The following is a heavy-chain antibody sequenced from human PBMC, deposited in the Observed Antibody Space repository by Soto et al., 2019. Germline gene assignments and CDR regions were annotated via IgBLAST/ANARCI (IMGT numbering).Heavy chain of an antibody. D-gene: IGHD3-22*01. CDR2: IIPILGIA. CDR1: GGTFSSYT. Sequence: QVQLVQSGAEVKKPGSSVKVSCKASGGTFSSYTISWVRQAPEKGLEWMGRIIPILGIADYAQKFQGRDTVAADKSTRTAYMELSSLRSEATAVYYCARVRDSSGYYGHLDYWGQGSLVTVSS. J-gene: IGHJ4*02. CDR3: ARVRDSSGYYGHLDY. V-gene: IGHV1-69*02.